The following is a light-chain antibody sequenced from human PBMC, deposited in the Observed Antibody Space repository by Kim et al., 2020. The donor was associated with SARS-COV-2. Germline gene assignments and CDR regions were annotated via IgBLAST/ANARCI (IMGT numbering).Light chain of an antibody. J-gene: IGLJ3*02. CDR3: QSFDNSLSGWV. CDR2: ATT. V-gene: IGLV1-40*01. Sequence: QRVTSSCTGSSSNVGAGFDVHWYQQLPGTAPKLLIFATTSRPSGVPDRFSASKSGTSASLAITGLQPEDEADYYCQSFDNSLSGWVFGGGTQLTVL. CDR1: SSNVGAGFD.